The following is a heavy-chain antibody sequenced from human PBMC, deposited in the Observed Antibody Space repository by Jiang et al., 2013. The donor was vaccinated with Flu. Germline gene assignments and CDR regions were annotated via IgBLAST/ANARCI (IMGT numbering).Heavy chain of an antibody. CDR1: GYSFTSYW. D-gene: IGHD2-2*02. V-gene: IGHV5-51*01. CDR2: IYPGDSDT. CDR3: ARLKTIVVPAAIPDNWFDP. Sequence: CRGSGYSFTSYWIGWCADAGKAGVDGIIYPGDSDTRYSPSFQGQVTISADKSISTAYLQWSSLKASDTAMYYCARLKTIVVPAAIPDNWFDPWGQGTLVTVSS. J-gene: IGHJ5*02.